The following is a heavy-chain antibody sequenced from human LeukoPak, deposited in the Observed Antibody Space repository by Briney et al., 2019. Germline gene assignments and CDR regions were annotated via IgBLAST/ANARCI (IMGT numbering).Heavy chain of an antibody. CDR2: INPNSGGT. J-gene: IGHJ4*02. V-gene: IGHV1-2*02. D-gene: IGHD6-19*01. CDR1: GYTFSNYY. Sequence: GASVKVSCKASGYTFSNYYMHWVRQAPGQGLEWMGWINPNSGGTNYAQKFQGRVTMTRDTSISTAYMELSALTSDDTAIYYCARGGYNGWSTLDYWGQGTLVTVSS. CDR3: ARGGYNGWSTLDY.